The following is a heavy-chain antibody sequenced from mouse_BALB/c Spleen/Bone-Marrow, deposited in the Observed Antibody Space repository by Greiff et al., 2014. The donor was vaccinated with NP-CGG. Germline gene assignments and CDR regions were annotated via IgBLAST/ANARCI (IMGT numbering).Heavy chain of an antibody. V-gene: IGHV5-6-2*01. J-gene: IGHJ2*01. CDR1: GFTFSSYY. D-gene: IGHD1-1*01. CDR3: ARHQRGSSFYYFDY. CDR2: INSNGGLT. Sequence: EVQLQQSGGGLVKLGGSLKLSCAASGFTFSSYYMSWVRQTPEKRLELVAAINSNGGLTYYPDTVKGRFTISRGNAKNILYLQMSRLKSDDTALYYCARHQRGSSFYYFDYWGQGTTLTVSS.